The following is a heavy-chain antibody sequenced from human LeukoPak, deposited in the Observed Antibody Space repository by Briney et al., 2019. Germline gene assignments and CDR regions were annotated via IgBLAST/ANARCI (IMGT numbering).Heavy chain of an antibody. J-gene: IGHJ1*01. Sequence: GGSLRLSCAASGFTFDDYAMHWVRQAPGKGLEWVSGISWNSGSIGYADSVKGRFTISRDNAKNSLYLQMSSLRAEDTALYYCAKSQFGGNYYDSSGYYYFSQSYFQHWGQGTLVTVSS. CDR3: AKSQFGGNYYDSSGYYYFSQSYFQH. CDR2: ISWNSGSI. D-gene: IGHD3-22*01. CDR1: GFTFDDYA. V-gene: IGHV3-9*01.